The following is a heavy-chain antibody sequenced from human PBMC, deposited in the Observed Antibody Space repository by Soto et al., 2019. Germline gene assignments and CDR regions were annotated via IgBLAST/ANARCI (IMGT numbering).Heavy chain of an antibody. CDR1: GGSIGGYS. Sequence: SETLSLTCAVYGGSIGGYSNNYYWSWIRQTPGKGLEGIGEVNYSGSTNHNPPLKRRVTISVDTSKNQISLKMKSVTAADTGVYFCARGHPRSVLSTSLTTAYYFDAWGQGTPVTVSS. V-gene: IGHV4-34*01. CDR3: ARGHPRSVLSTSLTTAYYFDA. D-gene: IGHD1-26*01. J-gene: IGHJ5*02. CDR2: VNYSGST.